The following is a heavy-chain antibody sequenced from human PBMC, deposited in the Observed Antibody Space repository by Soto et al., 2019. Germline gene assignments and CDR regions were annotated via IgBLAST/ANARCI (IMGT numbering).Heavy chain of an antibody. D-gene: IGHD5-12*01. J-gene: IGHJ6*02. CDR2: IIPILGIA. Sequence: QVQLVQSGAEVKKPGSSVKVSCKASGGTFSSYTISWVRQAPGQGLEWMGRIIPILGIANYAQKFQGRVTITAHKSPSTAYMELGSLSSEHTGVYYCARDGGSGYDLPAYGMDVWGQGTTVTVSS. CDR3: ARDGGSGYDLPAYGMDV. CDR1: GGTFSSYT. V-gene: IGHV1-69*08.